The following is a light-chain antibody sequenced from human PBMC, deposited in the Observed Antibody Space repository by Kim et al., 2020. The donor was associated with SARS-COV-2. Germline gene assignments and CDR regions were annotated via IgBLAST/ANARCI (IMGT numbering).Light chain of an antibody. J-gene: IGLJ3*02. CDR2: YNR. Sequence: APGKTARSTCGGNNIGSKSVNWYQQKPGQAPVLVITYNRDRPSGIPERFSGSNSGNTATLTNSRVEAGDEADYYCQVWDSGSDQWVFGGGTQLTVL. CDR1: NIGSKS. CDR3: QVWDSGSDQWV. V-gene: IGLV3-21*04.